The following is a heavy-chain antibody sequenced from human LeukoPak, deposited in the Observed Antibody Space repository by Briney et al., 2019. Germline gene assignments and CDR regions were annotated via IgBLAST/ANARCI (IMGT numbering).Heavy chain of an antibody. J-gene: IGHJ4*02. V-gene: IGHV4-59*01. CDR3: TRSGYGDHLDF. Sequence: PSETLSLTCTVSGVSISSYYWSWVRQPPGKGLESIAYIYNSGSTDYTDYNPSLKSRVTISVDSSKNQYSLRLSSVTAADAAVYYCTRSGYGDHLDFWGQGTLVTVSS. CDR1: GVSISSYY. CDR2: IYNSGSTDYT. D-gene: IGHD4-17*01.